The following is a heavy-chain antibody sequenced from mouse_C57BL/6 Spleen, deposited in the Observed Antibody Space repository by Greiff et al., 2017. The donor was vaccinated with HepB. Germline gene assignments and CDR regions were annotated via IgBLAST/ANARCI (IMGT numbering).Heavy chain of an antibody. Sequence: QVQLQQSGAELVRPGASVTLSCKASGYTFTDYEMHWVKQTPVHGLAWIGAIDPETGGTAYNQKFKGKAILTADKSSSTAYMELRSLTSEDSAVYYCTRLRETRYFDYWGQGTTLTVSS. CDR1: GYTFTDYE. V-gene: IGHV1-15*01. CDR3: TRLRETRYFDY. J-gene: IGHJ2*01. CDR2: IDPETGGT.